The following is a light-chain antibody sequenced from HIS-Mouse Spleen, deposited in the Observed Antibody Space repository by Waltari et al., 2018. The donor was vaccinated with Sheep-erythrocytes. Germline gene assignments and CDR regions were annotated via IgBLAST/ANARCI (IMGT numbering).Light chain of an antibody. CDR3: QQRSNWLT. V-gene: IGKV1D-8*02. CDR1: QGISSY. Sequence: AIWMTQSPSLLSASTGDRVTISCRMSQGISSYLAWYQQKTGKATELLIYAASPLQRGGLSKCSRSGSATDFTLTISCLQSEDFAVYYCQQRSNWLTFGGGTKVEIQ. CDR2: AAS. J-gene: IGKJ4*01.